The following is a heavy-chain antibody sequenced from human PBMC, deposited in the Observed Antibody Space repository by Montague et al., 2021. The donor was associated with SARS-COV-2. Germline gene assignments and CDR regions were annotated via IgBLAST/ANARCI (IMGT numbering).Heavy chain of an antibody. CDR2: IYYRGTT. CDR1: GGSFNNYY. J-gene: IGHJ5*02. D-gene: IGHD5-24*01. Sequence: SETWSLTCAVYGGSFNNYYWSWIRQAPGKGLEWIGYIYYRGTTNYNPSLKSRVTLSVDTSKNQFSLKLISVTAADTAVYFCAREDRWNWFDPWGQGVLVTVSS. V-gene: IGHV4-59*01. CDR3: AREDRWNWFDP.